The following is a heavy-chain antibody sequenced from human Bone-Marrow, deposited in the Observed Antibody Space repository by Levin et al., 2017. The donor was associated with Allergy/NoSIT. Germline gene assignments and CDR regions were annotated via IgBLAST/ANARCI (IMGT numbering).Heavy chain of an antibody. CDR1: EFALTTPGEG. V-gene: IGHV2-5*01. CDR2: IYWTDAK. CDR3: AHSDSSGYCWAADY. J-gene: IGHJ4*02. D-gene: IGHD3-22*01. Sequence: SGPTLVKPTQTLTLTCTLSEFALTTPGEGVAWIRQSPGKALEWLALIYWTDAKRYSPSLKTRLTITKDTSKNQVVLTMTNMDPVDTATYYCAHSDSSGYCWAADYWGQGILVTVSS.